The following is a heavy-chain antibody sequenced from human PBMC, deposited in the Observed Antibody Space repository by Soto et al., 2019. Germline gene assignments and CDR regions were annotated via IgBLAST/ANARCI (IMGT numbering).Heavy chain of an antibody. CDR1: GGAILDSTYY. D-gene: IGHD7-27*01. Sequence: PSETLSLTCTVSGGAILDSTYYWAWIRQPPGKGLEWIGTIFYSGGTFYTPSLKSRVTMSVDTSKNQFSLKLTSVTAADTAVYYCARGPSGDKVDYWGQGTLVTVSS. J-gene: IGHJ4*02. V-gene: IGHV4-39*02. CDR3: ARGPSGDKVDY. CDR2: IFYSGGT.